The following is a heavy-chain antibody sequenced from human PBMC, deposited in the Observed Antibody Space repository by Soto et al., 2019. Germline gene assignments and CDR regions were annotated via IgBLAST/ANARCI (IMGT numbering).Heavy chain of an antibody. CDR2: ISSSSSYT. D-gene: IGHD6-19*01. CDR1: GFTFSDYY. J-gene: IGHJ3*02. V-gene: IGHV3-11*05. Sequence: QVQLVESGGGLVKPGGSLRLSCAASGFTFSDYYMSWIRQAPGKGLEWVSYISSSSSYTNYADSVKGRFTISRDNAKNSLYLQMNSLRAEDTAVYYCATATKAVAGTFDIWGQGTMVTVSS. CDR3: ATATKAVAGTFDI.